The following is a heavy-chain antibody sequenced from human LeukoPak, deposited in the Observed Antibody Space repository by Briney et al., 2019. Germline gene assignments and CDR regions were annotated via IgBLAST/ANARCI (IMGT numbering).Heavy chain of an antibody. CDR1: GFTFSSYA. CDR2: VSGGGDTT. CDR3: AGIRYSGTWRVGC. J-gene: IGHJ4*02. V-gene: IGHV3-23*01. Sequence: GGSLRLSCAASGFTFSSYAMSWVRQAPGKGLEWVSSVSGGGDTTYTADSVKGRFTISRDNAKNSIYLQMNSLITEDTALYYCAGIRYSGTWRVGCWGPGTLVTVTA. D-gene: IGHD6-13*01.